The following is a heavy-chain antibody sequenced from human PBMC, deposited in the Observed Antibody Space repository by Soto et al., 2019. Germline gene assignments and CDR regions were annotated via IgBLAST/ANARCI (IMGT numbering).Heavy chain of an antibody. CDR3: STGFGENGESY. V-gene: IGHV3-15*01. CDR2: MTTTREGGTT. Sequence: EVQLVESGRGLVKPGGSLRLSCAASGFTFSNVWMSWARQAPGKGLEWLGRMTTTREGGTTNYSAPVKGRFTFSRDDSKNTLYLQMNTLKTDDTAVYYCSTGFGENGESYWGQGTLVTVSS. CDR1: GFTFSNVW. J-gene: IGHJ4*02. D-gene: IGHD3-10*01.